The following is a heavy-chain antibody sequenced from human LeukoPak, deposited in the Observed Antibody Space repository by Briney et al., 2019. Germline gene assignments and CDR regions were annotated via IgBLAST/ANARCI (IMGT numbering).Heavy chain of an antibody. CDR2: ISSTSGYI. Sequence: GGSLRLSYAASGFTFNTFSMNWVRQAPGKGLEWVSSISSTSGYIYYADSVKGRFTVSRDNAKNSLFLQMNSLRAEDTAVYYCVSGYDSSGYYSTPPEFDYWGQGTLVTVSS. J-gene: IGHJ4*02. CDR3: VSGYDSSGYYSTPPEFDY. CDR1: GFTFNTFS. V-gene: IGHV3-21*04. D-gene: IGHD3-22*01.